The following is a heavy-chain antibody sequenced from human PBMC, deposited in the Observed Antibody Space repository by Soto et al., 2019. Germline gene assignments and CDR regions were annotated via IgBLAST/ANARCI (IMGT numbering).Heavy chain of an antibody. V-gene: IGHV3-48*03. J-gene: IGHJ6*02. CDR2: ISSSGSTI. D-gene: IGHD2-2*02. CDR1: GFTFSSYE. Sequence: GGSLRLSCAASGFTFSSYEMNWVRQAPGKGLEWVSYISSSGSTIYYADSVKGRFTISRDNAKNSLYLQMNSLRAEDTAVYYCARSVPAAIRASVRSGYYKPQDYYYYGMDVWGQGTTVTVSS. CDR3: ARSVPAAIRASVRSGYYKPQDYYYYGMDV.